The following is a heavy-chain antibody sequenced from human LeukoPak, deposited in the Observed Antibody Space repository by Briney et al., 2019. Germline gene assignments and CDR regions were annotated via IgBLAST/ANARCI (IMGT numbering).Heavy chain of an antibody. Sequence: GGSLRLSCAASGFTFSSYGMHWVRQAPGKGLEWVAFISYDGSNKYYADSVKGRFTISRDNSKNTLYLEMNSLRPEDTALYCCAKDYSSSSDYFDFWGQGTLVTVSP. CDR2: ISYDGSNK. V-gene: IGHV3-30*18. CDR1: GFTFSSYG. J-gene: IGHJ4*02. CDR3: AKDYSSSSDYFDF. D-gene: IGHD6-13*01.